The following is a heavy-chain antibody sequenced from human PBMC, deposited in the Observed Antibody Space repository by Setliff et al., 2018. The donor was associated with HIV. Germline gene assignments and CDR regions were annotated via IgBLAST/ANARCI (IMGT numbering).Heavy chain of an antibody. J-gene: IGHJ3*02. D-gene: IGHD2-2*01. Sequence: ASVKVSCKASGHTFTNVDIQWLRRATGQGLEWMGWMNPNSGVSGYAQKFQGRVTMTRDTSISTAYMELRSLRSDDTAVYYCARDRGVYCISSSCYSPVDAFDIWGQGTMVTVSS. V-gene: IGHV1-8*01. CDR2: MNPNSGVS. CDR1: GHTFTNVD. CDR3: ARDRGVYCISSSCYSPVDAFDI.